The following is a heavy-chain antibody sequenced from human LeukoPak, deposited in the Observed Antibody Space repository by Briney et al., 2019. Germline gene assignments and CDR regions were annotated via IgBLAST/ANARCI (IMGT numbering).Heavy chain of an antibody. Sequence: PSETLSLTCTVSGGSISSGDYYWSWIHQPPGKGLEWIGYIYYSGSTYYNPSLKSRVTISVDTSKNQFSLKLSSVTAADTAVYYCARVIRSDDYGDYDNYYYYMDVWGKGTTVTVSS. CDR2: IYYSGST. D-gene: IGHD4-17*01. CDR3: ARVIRSDDYGDYDNYYYYMDV. V-gene: IGHV4-30-4*08. CDR1: GGSISSGDYY. J-gene: IGHJ6*03.